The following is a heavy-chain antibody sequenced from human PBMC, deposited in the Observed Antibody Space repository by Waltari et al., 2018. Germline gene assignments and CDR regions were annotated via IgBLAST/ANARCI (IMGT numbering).Heavy chain of an antibody. CDR2: VNYCGTT. CDR1: GGSLSGYY. CDR3: AKQVAGSGWYLG. V-gene: IGHV4-34*01. D-gene: IGHD6-19*01. J-gene: IGHJ4*02. Sequence: QVRLQQWGAGLLKPSETLSLTCVVSGGSLSGYYWSWIRQPPGKGLEWIGEVNYCGTTNYNPSLKSRITVSIDTSNNQFSLNLNSVTAADTAVYYCAKQVAGSGWYLGWGQGTLVSVSS.